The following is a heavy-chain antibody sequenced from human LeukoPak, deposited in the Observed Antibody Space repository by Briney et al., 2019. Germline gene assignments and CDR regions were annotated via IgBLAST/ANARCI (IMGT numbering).Heavy chain of an antibody. CDR3: ARERGYNYGYSGYYDQ. V-gene: IGHV3-30*04. Sequence: PGGSLRLSCAASGFTFSSYSMHWVRQAPGEGLEWVAVISSDGSNKYYADSVKGRFTVSRDNAKNSMYLRMDTLRAEDTAVYYCARERGYNYGYSGYYDQWGQGILVTVSS. CDR1: GFTFSSYS. D-gene: IGHD5-18*01. J-gene: IGHJ4*02. CDR2: ISSDGSNK.